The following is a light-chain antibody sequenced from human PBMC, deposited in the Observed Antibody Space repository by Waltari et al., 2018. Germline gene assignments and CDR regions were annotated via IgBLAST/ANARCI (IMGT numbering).Light chain of an antibody. CDR2: EGS. J-gene: IGLJ1*01. CDR3: CSYAGSRTFV. CDR1: SSDVGGYNL. Sequence: QSALTQPASVSGSPGQSLTLSCTGTSSDVGGYNLVSWYQQHPGKTPKFINYEGSKRPSGVSTRFSGSKSGNAASLTISGLQAEDEADYYCCSYAGSRTFVFGTGTKVTVL. V-gene: IGLV2-23*01.